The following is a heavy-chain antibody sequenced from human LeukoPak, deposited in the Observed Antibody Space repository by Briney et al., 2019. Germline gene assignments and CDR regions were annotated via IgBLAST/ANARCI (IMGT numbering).Heavy chain of an antibody. D-gene: IGHD3-16*01. CDR3: ARDMITFGGHDY. Sequence: GGSLRLSCAASGFTFSNAWMNWVRQAPGKGLEWVGRIKRKTDGETTDYAAPVKGRFTISRDNAKNSLYLQMNSLRAEDTAVYYCARDMITFGGHDYWGQGTLVTVSS. J-gene: IGHJ4*02. V-gene: IGHV3-15*07. CDR1: GFTFSNAW. CDR2: IKRKTDGETT.